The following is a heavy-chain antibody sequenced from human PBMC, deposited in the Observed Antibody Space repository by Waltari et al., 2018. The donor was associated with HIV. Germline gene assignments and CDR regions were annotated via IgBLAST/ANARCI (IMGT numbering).Heavy chain of an antibody. CDR1: GFSFTKYG. V-gene: IGHV1-18*04. Sequence: QVRLVQSGAEVKTPGASVKVSCKASGFSFTKYGSSWVRKAPGQGLEWMGWVHAYTCNTDSSEEFQGRVTMTRDTFTNTIYMELTTLRSDDSAIYYCVRDLSPMGKSGWYDSWGQGTVVTVSS. D-gene: IGHD6-19*01. CDR2: VHAYTCNT. CDR3: VRDLSPMGKSGWYDS. J-gene: IGHJ1*01.